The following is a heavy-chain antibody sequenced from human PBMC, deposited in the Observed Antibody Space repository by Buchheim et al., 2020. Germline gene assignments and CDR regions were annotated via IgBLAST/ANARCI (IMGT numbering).Heavy chain of an antibody. CDR1: GGSFSGYY. D-gene: IGHD4-11*01. Sequence: QVQLQQWGAGLLKPSETLSLTCAVYGGSFSGYYWSWIRQPPGKGLEWIGEINHSGSTNYNPSLKSRVTISVDTSKNQFSLKLSSVTAADTAVYYRARDYSNTTWMYYYYYYGMDVWGQGTT. CDR3: ARDYSNTTWMYYYYYYGMDV. CDR2: INHSGST. V-gene: IGHV4-34*01. J-gene: IGHJ6*02.